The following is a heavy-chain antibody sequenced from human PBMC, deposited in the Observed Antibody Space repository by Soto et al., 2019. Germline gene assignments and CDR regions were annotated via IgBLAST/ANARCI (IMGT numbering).Heavy chain of an antibody. CDR3: AKSLGPQLAQNWFDP. Sequence: EVQLVASGGALVQPGRSLRLSCAASGFTFDDYAMHWVRQAPGKGLEWVSGISWNSGSIAYVDSVKGRFTISRDNAKNSLYLQMNSLRSDDTALYYCAKSLGPQLAQNWFDPWGKGTLVIVSS. CDR2: ISWNSGSI. D-gene: IGHD6-13*01. CDR1: GFTFDDYA. J-gene: IGHJ5*02. V-gene: IGHV3-9*01.